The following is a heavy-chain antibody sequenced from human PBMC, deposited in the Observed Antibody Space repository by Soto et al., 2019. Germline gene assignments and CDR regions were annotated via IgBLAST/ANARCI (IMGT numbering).Heavy chain of an antibody. D-gene: IGHD3-10*01. CDR2: IYHSGST. CDR1: GGSISSSNW. V-gene: IGHV4-4*02. CDR3: ARARPYYYGPGRNTGSAP. Sequence: SETLSLTCAVSGGSISSSNWWSWVRQPPAKGLEWIGEIYHSGSTNYNPSLKSRVTISVDKSKNQFSLNLSSVTAADTAVYYCARARPYYYGPGRNTGSAPWAQETLVPVSP. J-gene: IGHJ5*02.